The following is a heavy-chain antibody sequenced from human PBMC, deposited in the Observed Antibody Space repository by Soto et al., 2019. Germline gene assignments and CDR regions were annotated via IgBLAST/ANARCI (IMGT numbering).Heavy chain of an antibody. J-gene: IGHJ6*02. Sequence: QVQLVQSGAEVKKPGSSVKVSCKASGGTFSSYAISWVRQAPGQGLEWMGGIIPIFGTANYAQKFQGRVTITADESPSTAYMELSSLRSEDTAVYYCASPAGMVTAMRGGMDVWGQGTTVTVSS. D-gene: IGHD2-21*02. CDR1: GGTFSSYA. CDR3: ASPAGMVTAMRGGMDV. V-gene: IGHV1-69*01. CDR2: IIPIFGTA.